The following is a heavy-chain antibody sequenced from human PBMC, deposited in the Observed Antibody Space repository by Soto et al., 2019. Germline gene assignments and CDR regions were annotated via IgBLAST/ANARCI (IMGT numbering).Heavy chain of an antibody. J-gene: IGHJ5*02. CDR2: INDSGST. Sequence: PSETLSLTCAVYGGSFSGYYWSWIRQPPGKGLEWIGEINDSGSTNYNPSLKSRVTISVDTSKNQFSLKLSSVTAADTAVYFCARGYSSLDPWGQGTLVTVSS. V-gene: IGHV4-34*01. CDR3: ARGYSSLDP. D-gene: IGHD6-13*01. CDR1: GGSFSGYY.